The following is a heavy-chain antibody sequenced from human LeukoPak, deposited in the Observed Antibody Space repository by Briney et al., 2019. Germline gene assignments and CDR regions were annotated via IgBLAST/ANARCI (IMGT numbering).Heavy chain of an antibody. CDR1: GFTFSNYV. J-gene: IGHJ4*02. D-gene: IGHD3-10*01. V-gene: IGHV3-33*01. Sequence: GGSLRLSCAASGFTFSNYVIHWVRQAPGKGLEWVTLIWYDGSNQHYADSVKGRFTISRDNSKNTQYLQMNSLRAEDAAVYYCAREGGSGSYSTFFDYWGQGTLVTVSS. CDR2: IWYDGSNQ. CDR3: AREGGSGSYSTFFDY.